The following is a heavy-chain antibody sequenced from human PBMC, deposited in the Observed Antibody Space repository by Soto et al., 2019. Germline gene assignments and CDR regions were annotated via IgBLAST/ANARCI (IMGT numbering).Heavy chain of an antibody. Sequence: SETLSLTCTVSGGSISSSSYYWGWIRQPPGKGLEWIGSIYYSGSTYYNPSLKSRVTISVDTSKNQFSLKLSSVTAADTAVYYCARPIAAGDYPDNWFDPWGQGTLVTVSS. CDR1: GGSISSSSYY. CDR2: IYYSGST. J-gene: IGHJ5*02. CDR3: ARPIAAGDYPDNWFDP. V-gene: IGHV4-39*01. D-gene: IGHD6-13*01.